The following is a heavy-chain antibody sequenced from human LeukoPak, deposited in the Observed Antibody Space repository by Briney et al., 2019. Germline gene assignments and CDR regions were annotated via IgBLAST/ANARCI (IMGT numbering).Heavy chain of an antibody. CDR2: IWYDGSNK. J-gene: IGHJ5*02. CDR3: ARDRIVVVVAQQYDWFDP. CDR1: GFTFSSYG. D-gene: IGHD2-15*01. V-gene: IGHV3-33*01. Sequence: PGGSLRLSCAASGFTFSSYGMHWVRQAPGKGLEWVAVIWYDGSNKYYADSVKGRFTISRDNSKNTLYLQMNSLRAEDTAVYYCARDRIVVVVAQQYDWFDPWGQGTLVTVSS.